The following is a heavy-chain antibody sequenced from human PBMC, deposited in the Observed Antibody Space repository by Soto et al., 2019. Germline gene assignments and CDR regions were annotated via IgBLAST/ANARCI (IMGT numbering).Heavy chain of an antibody. CDR3: ARASFYYYGSGSRLYYFDY. V-gene: IGHV3-48*02. Sequence: GGSLRLSCAASGFTFSSYSMNWVRQAPGKGLEWVSYISSSSSTIYYADSVKGRFTISRDNAKNSLYLQMNSLRDEDTAVYYCARASFYYYGSGSRLYYFDYWGQGTLVTVSS. J-gene: IGHJ4*02. D-gene: IGHD3-10*01. CDR1: GFTFSSYS. CDR2: ISSSSSTI.